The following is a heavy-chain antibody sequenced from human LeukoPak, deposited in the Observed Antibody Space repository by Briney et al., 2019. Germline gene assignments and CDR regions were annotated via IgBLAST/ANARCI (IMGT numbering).Heavy chain of an antibody. Sequence: AGGSLRLSCAASGFTFSSYGMHWVRQAPGKGLEWVAGISSDGGSKYYADSVKGRFTISRDSSENTLYLEMNSLRAEDTAVYYCARDPDIEYSSSSDRSQPDYWGQGTLVTVSS. J-gene: IGHJ4*02. CDR2: ISSDGGSK. CDR3: ARDPDIEYSSSSDRSQPDY. CDR1: GFTFSSYG. V-gene: IGHV3-33*05. D-gene: IGHD6-6*01.